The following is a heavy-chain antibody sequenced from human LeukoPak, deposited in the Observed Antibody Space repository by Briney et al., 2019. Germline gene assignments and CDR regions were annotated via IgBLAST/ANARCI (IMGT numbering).Heavy chain of an antibody. CDR3: ARRIARPHYFDY. J-gene: IGHJ4*02. V-gene: IGHV5-51*01. CDR1: GCIFSSYW. D-gene: IGHD2-21*01. CDR2: IYPGEADT. Sequence: GGDLQISCKGSGCIFSSYWNGRVRHQPGKGVEWRGIIYPGEADTRYSPSFEGQVTISADKSISTAYLQRSSLKASDTAMYYCARRIARPHYFDYWGQGTLVTVSS.